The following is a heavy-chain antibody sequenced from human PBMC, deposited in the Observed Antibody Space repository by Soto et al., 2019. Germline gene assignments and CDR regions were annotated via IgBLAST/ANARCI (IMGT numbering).Heavy chain of an antibody. CDR2: IYYSGST. V-gene: IGHV4-59*01. Sequence: SETLFLTCTVSGGSISSYYWSWIRQPPGKGLEWIGYIYYSGSTNYNPSLKSRVTISVDTSKNQFSLKLSSVTAADTAVYYCARRYGGNFDCWGQGTMVTVSS. D-gene: IGHD1-26*01. CDR1: GGSISSYY. CDR3: ARRYGGNFDC. J-gene: IGHJ4*02.